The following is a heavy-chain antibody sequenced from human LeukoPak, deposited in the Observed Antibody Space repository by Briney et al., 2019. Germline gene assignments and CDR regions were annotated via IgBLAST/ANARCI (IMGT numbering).Heavy chain of an antibody. D-gene: IGHD4-17*01. CDR3: AKDKGHYGDYVFAFDI. CDR1: GFTFSSYG. J-gene: IGHJ3*02. CDR2: IRYDGSNK. V-gene: IGHV3-30*02. Sequence: GGSLRLSXAASGFTFSSYGMHWVRQSPGKGLEWVAFIRYDGSNKYYADSVKGRFTISRDNSKNTLYLQMNSLRAEDTAVYYCAKDKGHYGDYVFAFDIWGQGTMVTVSS.